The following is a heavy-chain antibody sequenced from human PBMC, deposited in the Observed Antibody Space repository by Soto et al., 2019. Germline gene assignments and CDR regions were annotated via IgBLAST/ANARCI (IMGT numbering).Heavy chain of an antibody. J-gene: IGHJ6*04. CDR1: GYSFTSYW. V-gene: IGHV5-51*01. D-gene: IGHD1-7*01. CDR2: IYPGDSDT. CDR3: ATQTGTRGVFAADYYGMEV. Sequence: PGESLKISCKGSGYSFTSYWIGWVRQMPGKGLEWMGIIYPGDSDTRYSPSFQGQVTISADKSISTAYLQWSSLKASGTAMYYCATQTGTRGVFAADYYGMEVWGKGTTGTVSA.